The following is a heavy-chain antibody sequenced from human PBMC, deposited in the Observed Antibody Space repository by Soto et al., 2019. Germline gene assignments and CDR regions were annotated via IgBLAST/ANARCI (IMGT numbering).Heavy chain of an antibody. CDR2: IIPIFGTT. CDR1: GGTFSSYA. D-gene: IGHD6-13*01. V-gene: IGHV1-69*06. Sequence: GASVKVSCKASGGTFSSYAISWVRQAPGQGLEWMGGIIPIFGTTNYAQKFQGRVTITADKSTSTAYMELRSLRSDDTAVYYCARDAPTIAAQDDYWGQGTLVTVSS. CDR3: ARDAPTIAAQDDY. J-gene: IGHJ4*02.